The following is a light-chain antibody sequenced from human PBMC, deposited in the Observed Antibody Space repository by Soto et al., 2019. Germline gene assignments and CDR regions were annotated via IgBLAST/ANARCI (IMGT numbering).Light chain of an antibody. J-gene: IGKJ5*01. V-gene: IGKV1-8*01. CDR2: AAS. CDR3: QQLNTLIT. CDR1: QGISSY. Sequence: AIRMTQSPSSFSASTGDRVTITCRASQGISSYLAWYQQKPGKAPKLLIYAASTLQSGVPSRFSGSGSGTDFTLTISCLQSEDFPTYYCQQLNTLITFRQGTRLE.